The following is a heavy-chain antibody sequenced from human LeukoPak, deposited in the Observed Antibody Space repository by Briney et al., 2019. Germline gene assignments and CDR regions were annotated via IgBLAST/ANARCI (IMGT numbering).Heavy chain of an antibody. CDR3: TTYPMVYAMNY. D-gene: IGHD2-8*01. V-gene: IGHV3-15*01. CDR2: IKSKTDGGTT. CDR1: GFTFSNAW. Sequence: GESLRLSCGASGFTFSNAWMSWVRQAPGKGLEWVGRIKSKTDGGTTDYAAPVKGRFTISRDDSKNTLYLQMDSLKTEDTAVYYCTTYPMVYAMNYWGQGTLVTVSS. J-gene: IGHJ4*02.